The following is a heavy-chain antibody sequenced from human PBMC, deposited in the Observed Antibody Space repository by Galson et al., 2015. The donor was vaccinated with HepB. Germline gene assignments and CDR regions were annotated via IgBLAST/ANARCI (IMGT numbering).Heavy chain of an antibody. Sequence: SLRLSCAASAFTFSGPCWHCVRQAPREGLVSVSRINSDGSSTSYADSVKGRFTISRDNAKNTAYLQMNSLRAEDKVVYYCARDPALVGTILEWFPPRGDAFDIWGQGTMGTVSS. CDR1: AFTFSGPC. V-gene: IGHV3-74*01. CDR2: INSDGSST. CDR3: ARDPALVGTILEWFPPRGDAFDI. J-gene: IGHJ3*02. D-gene: IGHD3-3*01.